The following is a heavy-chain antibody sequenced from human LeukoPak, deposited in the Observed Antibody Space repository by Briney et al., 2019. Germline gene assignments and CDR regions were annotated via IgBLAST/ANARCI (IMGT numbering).Heavy chain of an antibody. CDR1: GFTFSDYY. V-gene: IGHV3-11*04. CDR3: ARDQPIGYNYGYPFDN. CDR2: IRSSGSTI. Sequence: GGSLRLSCAASGFTFSDYYMSCIRQAPGKGREWVSYIRSSGSTIYYADSVKGRFTISRDNAKNSLYLQMNNLRVEDTAVYYCARDQPIGYNYGYPFDNWGQGTLVTVSS. J-gene: IGHJ4*02. D-gene: IGHD5-18*01.